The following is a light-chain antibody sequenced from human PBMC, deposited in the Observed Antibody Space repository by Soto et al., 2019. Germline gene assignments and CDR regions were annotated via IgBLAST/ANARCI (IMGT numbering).Light chain of an antibody. Sequence: DIQMTQSPSSLSASVGDRVSITCRASQSIDTYLVWYQQKPGKAPNLLIYAASTLQSGVPSRFSGSGSGTDFTLTISSLQPEDFATYYCQQSYNTPVTFGQGTKVEIK. V-gene: IGKV1-39*01. CDR2: AAS. J-gene: IGKJ1*01. CDR3: QQSYNTPVT. CDR1: QSIDTY.